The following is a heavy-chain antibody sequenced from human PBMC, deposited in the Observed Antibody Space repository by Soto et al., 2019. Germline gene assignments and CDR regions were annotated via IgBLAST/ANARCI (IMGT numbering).Heavy chain of an antibody. CDR3: ASMFGLSAFDI. CDR1: GGSISSYY. J-gene: IGHJ3*02. D-gene: IGHD3-10*02. Sequence: SETLSLTCTVSGGSISSYYWSWIRQPPGKGLEWIGYIYYSGSTNYNPSLKSRVTISVDTSKNQFSLKLSSVTAADTAVYYCASMFGLSAFDIWGQGTMVTVSS. CDR2: IYYSGST. V-gene: IGHV4-59*01.